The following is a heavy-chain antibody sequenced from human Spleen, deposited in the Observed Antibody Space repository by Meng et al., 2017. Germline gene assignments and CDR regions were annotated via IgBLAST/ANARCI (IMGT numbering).Heavy chain of an antibody. V-gene: IGHV4-34*01. CDR3: ARGPTTMAHDFDY. D-gene: IGHD4-11*01. CDR1: GGSFSYYY. CDR2: INHSEST. J-gene: IGHJ4*02. Sequence: VHLQQGGAGLLKPSETLSLPCVGSGGSFSYYYWSWIRQPPGKGLEWIGEINHSESTNYNPSLESRATISVDTSQNNLSRKLSSVTAADSAVYYCARGPTTMAHDFDYWGQGTLVTVSS.